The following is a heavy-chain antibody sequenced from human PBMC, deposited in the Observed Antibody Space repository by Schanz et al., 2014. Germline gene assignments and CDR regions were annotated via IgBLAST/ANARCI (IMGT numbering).Heavy chain of an antibody. V-gene: IGHV1-69*04. J-gene: IGHJ4*02. CDR3: ARDRLECGAECYSAEVFEI. Sequence: VQLEQSGAEVKKPGSSVKVSCKASGGTFSSFGINWVRQAPGQGLEWMGRIIPSLGLAKYEQKFQDKVTITADTSTTTAYMELSGLRSEDTAVYYCARDRLECGAECYSAEVFEIWGQGTLVIVSS. CDR1: GGTFSSFG. CDR2: IIPSLGLA. D-gene: IGHD2-21*01.